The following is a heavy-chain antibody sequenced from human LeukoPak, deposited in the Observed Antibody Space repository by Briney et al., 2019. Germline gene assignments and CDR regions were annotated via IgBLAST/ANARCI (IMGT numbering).Heavy chain of an antibody. V-gene: IGHV3-48*03. Sequence: GGSLRLSCAASGLTLSSYEMNWVRQAPGRGLEWVSYISSSGSTIYYADSVKGRFTISRDNAKNSLYLQMNSLRAEDTAVYYCASGYYTGWFDPWGQGTLVTVSS. CDR1: GLTLSSYE. J-gene: IGHJ5*02. CDR2: ISSSGSTI. CDR3: ASGYYTGWFDP. D-gene: IGHD3-3*01.